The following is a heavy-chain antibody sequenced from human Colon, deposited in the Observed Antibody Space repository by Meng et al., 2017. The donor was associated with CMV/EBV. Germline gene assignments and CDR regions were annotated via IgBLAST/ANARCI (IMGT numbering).Heavy chain of an antibody. D-gene: IGHD1-26*01. V-gene: IGHV3-23*01. CDR3: AKASSNFPYYSMDV. CDR1: GFTFSVFA. Sequence: GESLKISCAASGFTFSVFAMSWVRQAPGKGLEWVSAISGGGTSTFYADSVNGRFTISRDNSNNTVFLELNSLKADDTALYYCAKASSNFPYYSMDVWGQGTPVTVSS. CDR2: ISGGGTST. J-gene: IGHJ6*02.